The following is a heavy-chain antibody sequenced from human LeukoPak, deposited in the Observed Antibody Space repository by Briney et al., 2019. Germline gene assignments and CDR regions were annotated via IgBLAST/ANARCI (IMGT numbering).Heavy chain of an antibody. CDR1: GFTFSSYG. CDR2: IVGSGGNT. CDR3: AKDEGSGWPDYFDY. D-gene: IGHD6-19*01. V-gene: IGHV3-23*01. J-gene: IGHJ4*02. Sequence: GEALRLSCVASGFTFSSYGMTWVRQAPGKGLEWVSAIVGSGGNTYYADSVRGRFTISRDSSKNTLYLQMNSLRADDTAVYYCAKDEGSGWPDYFDYWGQGIQVTVSS.